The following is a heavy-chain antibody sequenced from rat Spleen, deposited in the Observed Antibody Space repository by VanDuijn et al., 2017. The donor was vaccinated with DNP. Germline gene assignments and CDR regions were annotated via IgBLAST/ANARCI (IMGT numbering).Heavy chain of an antibody. CDR2: IKTGGGST. Sequence: EVQVVETGGGLVQPGGSLKLSCVASGFTFSNYWMYWIRQAPGKGLEWVASIKTGGGSTYYQDSVKGRFTISRDNAENTVYLQMNSLRSEDTATYYCTTHGASYGLNWFAYWGQGTLVTVSS. V-gene: IGHV5-58*01. CDR3: TTHGASYGLNWFAY. CDR1: GFTFSNYW. D-gene: IGHD1-11*01. J-gene: IGHJ3*01.